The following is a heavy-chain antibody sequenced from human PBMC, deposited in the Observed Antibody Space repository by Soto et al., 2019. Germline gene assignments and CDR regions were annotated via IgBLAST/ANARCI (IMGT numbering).Heavy chain of an antibody. V-gene: IGHV4-39*01. Sequence: PSETLSLTCTVSGGSISSNSYYWGWIRQPPGKGLEWIGSIYYNGDTYYNPSLKSRVTISVDTSKIQSSLKLGSVTADTAVYYCARHYYGSGSYWNFDYWGQGALVTVSS. D-gene: IGHD3-10*01. CDR2: IYYNGDT. CDR1: GGSISSNSYY. CDR3: ARHYYGSGSYWNFDY. J-gene: IGHJ4*02.